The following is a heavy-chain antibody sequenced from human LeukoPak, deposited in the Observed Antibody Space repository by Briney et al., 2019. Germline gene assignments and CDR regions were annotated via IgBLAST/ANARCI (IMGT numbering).Heavy chain of an antibody. J-gene: IGHJ1*01. Sequence: LETLSLTCAVYGGSFRGYYWSWIRQSPGRGLEWIGESDHTGRINYNPSLKSQLSISMDRSRKQFSLRLTFVTAADTAVYYCARENTFGGVPWYFQHWGQGTLVTVSS. CDR3: ARENTFGGVPWYFQH. CDR2: SDHTGRI. D-gene: IGHD3-16*01. V-gene: IGHV4-34*01. CDR1: GGSFRGYY.